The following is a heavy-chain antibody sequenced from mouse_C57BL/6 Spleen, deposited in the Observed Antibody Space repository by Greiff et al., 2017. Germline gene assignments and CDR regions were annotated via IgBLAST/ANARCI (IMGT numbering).Heavy chain of an antibody. V-gene: IGHV1-50*01. CDR1: GYTFTSYW. J-gene: IGHJ4*01. CDR2: IDPSDSYT. D-gene: IGHD2-4*01. Sequence: VQLQQPGAELVKPGASVKLSCKASGYTFTSYWMQWVKQRPGQGLEWIGEIDPSDSYTNYNQKFKGKATLTVDTSSSTAYMQLSSLTSEDSAVYYCERGIYYDYSYAMDDWGQGTSVTVSS. CDR3: ERGIYYDYSYAMDD.